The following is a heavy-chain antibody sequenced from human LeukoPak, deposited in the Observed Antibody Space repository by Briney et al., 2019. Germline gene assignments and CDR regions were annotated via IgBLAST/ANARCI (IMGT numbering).Heavy chain of an antibody. CDR1: GGTFSSYA. J-gene: IGHJ5*02. D-gene: IGHD2-2*02. CDR3: ARSRRVPAAIYNWFDP. Sequence: ASVKVSCKASGGTFSSYAISWVRQAPGQGLEWMGGIIPIFGTANYAQKFQGGVTITADESTSTAYMELSSLRSEDTAVYYCARSRRVPAAIYNWFDPWGQGTLVTVSS. V-gene: IGHV1-69*13. CDR2: IIPIFGTA.